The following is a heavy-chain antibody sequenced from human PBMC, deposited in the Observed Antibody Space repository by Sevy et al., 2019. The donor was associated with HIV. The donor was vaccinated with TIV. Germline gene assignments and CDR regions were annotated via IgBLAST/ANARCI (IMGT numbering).Heavy chain of an antibody. CDR1: GFTVSSNY. J-gene: IGHJ5*02. Sequence: GGSLRLSCAASGFTVSSNYMSWVRQAPGKGLEWVSVIYSGGSTFYEDSVKGRFTISRDNSKNTEYIQMNSLRAEDTAVYYCARERSCSGGSCYSIRWFDPWGQGTLVTVSS. D-gene: IGHD2-15*01. CDR3: ARERSCSGGSCYSIRWFDP. V-gene: IGHV3-53*01. CDR2: IYSGGST.